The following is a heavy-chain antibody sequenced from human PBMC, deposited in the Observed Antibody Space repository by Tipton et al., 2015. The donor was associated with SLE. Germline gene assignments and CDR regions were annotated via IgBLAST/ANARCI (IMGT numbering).Heavy chain of an antibody. Sequence: LRLSCTVSGDSISNGNYYWGWIRQPPGKGLEWIGSIFYRGVTYYNPSLESRVTISVDTARDQFSLKLTSVTAADTAVYFCAEGEGAIFQRWGQGTLVTVSS. V-gene: IGHV4-39*07. CDR3: AEGEGAIFQR. D-gene: IGHD1-26*01. CDR1: GDSISNGNYY. J-gene: IGHJ1*01. CDR2: IFYRGVT.